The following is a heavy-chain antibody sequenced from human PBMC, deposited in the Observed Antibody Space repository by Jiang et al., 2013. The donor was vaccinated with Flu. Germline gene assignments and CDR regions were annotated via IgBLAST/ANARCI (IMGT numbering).Heavy chain of an antibody. Sequence: QLLESGGGLVQPGGSLRLSCAGSGFTFSSSWMTWVRQAPGKGLEWVANIKQDGSEKTYVDSVKGRFTISRDNAKNSLYLQMNSLRAEDTAVYYCARKAYSGSFDIWGQGTMVTVSS. CDR2: IKQDGSEK. V-gene: IGHV3-7*01. D-gene: IGHD2-15*01. CDR3: ARKAYSGSFDI. CDR1: GFTFSSSW. J-gene: IGHJ3*02.